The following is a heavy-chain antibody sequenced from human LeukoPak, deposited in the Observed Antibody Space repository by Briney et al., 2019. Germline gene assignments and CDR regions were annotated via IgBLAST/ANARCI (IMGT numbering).Heavy chain of an antibody. CDR3: ARSQCRTTSCSFDY. J-gene: IGHJ4*02. D-gene: IGHD2-2*01. V-gene: IGHV5-51*01. Sequence: GESLKISCKGSGYSLTSYWIGWVRQMPGKGLEWMGIVYPGDSDTRYSPSFQGQVAFSADKSISTAYLQWSSLKASDTAMYFCARSQCRTTSCSFDYWGQGTLVTVSS. CDR2: VYPGDSDT. CDR1: GYSLTSYW.